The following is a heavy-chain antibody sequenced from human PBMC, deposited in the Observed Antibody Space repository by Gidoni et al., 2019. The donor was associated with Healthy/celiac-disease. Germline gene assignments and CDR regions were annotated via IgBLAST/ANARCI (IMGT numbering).Heavy chain of an antibody. J-gene: IGHJ4*02. CDR3: ARELPLTLSLGY. D-gene: IGHD3-16*01. V-gene: IGHV3-64*01. Sequence: EVQLVESGGGLVQPGGSLRLSCAASGFTFSSYAMHWVRQAPGKGLEYVSAISSNGGSTYYANSVKGRFTISRDNSKNTLYLQMGSLRAEDMAVYYCARELPLTLSLGYWGQGTLVTVSS. CDR2: ISSNGGST. CDR1: GFTFSSYA.